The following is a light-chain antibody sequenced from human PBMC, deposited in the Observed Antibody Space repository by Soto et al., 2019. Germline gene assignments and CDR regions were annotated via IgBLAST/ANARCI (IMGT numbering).Light chain of an antibody. J-gene: IGKJ5*01. V-gene: IGKV3-11*01. CDR2: DAS. CDR1: QSVSSY. Sequence: EIVLTQPPATLSLSPGERPTLSCRASQSVSSYLAWYQQKPGQAPXXLXXDASNRATGIPARFSGSGSGTDFNRTISSLEPEEFAVYYCQQRSNWPLSITFGQGTRLEI. CDR3: QQRSNWPLSIT.